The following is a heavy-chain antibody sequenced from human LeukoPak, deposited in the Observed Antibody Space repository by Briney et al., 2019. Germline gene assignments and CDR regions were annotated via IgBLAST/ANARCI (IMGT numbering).Heavy chain of an antibody. CDR2: ISRDGNST. Sequence: WGSLTLSCAASGFTFDDYALHWVRQPPGKGLEWVSLISRDGNSTYYAGSVKGRFTIPRGNSKDSLYLQMNSLRTEDTAFYYCATNFGAYYYDTRGYYDFWGQAGLVTVSS. J-gene: IGHJ4*02. D-gene: IGHD3-22*01. CDR1: GFTFDDYA. V-gene: IGHV3-43*02. CDR3: ATNFGAYYYDTRGYYDF.